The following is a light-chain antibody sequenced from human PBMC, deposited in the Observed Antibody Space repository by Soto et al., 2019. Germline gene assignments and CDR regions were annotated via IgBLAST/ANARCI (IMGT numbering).Light chain of an antibody. CDR2: DAS. J-gene: IGKJ1*01. CDR3: QQYNSYLIT. CDR1: QSISSW. V-gene: IGKV1-5*01. Sequence: DIQMTQSPSTLSASVGDRVTITCRASQSISSWLAWYQQKPGKAPNLLIYDASSLESGVPSRFSGSGSGTGFTLTISSLQPDDFATYYCQQYNSYLITFGQGTKVDIK.